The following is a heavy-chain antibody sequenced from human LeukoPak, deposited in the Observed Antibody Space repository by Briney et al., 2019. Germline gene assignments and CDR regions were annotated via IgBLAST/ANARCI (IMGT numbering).Heavy chain of an antibody. CDR3: AKDYDSSGYSPAILFDY. V-gene: IGHV3-23*01. Sequence: GGSLRLSCAASGFTFSSYGMSWVRQAPGKGLEWVSAISGSGGSTYYADSVKGRFTISRDNSKNTLYLQMNSLRAEDTAVYYCAKDYDSSGYSPAILFDYWGQGTLVTVSS. CDR1: GFTFSSYG. CDR2: ISGSGGST. J-gene: IGHJ4*02. D-gene: IGHD3-22*01.